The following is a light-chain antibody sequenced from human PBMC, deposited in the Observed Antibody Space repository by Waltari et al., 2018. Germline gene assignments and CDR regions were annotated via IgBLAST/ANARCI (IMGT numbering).Light chain of an antibody. CDR1: QSVSRS. CDR3: QTYERFPAT. Sequence: ELVLTQSPGTLSLSPGERATLSCRASQSVSRSLVWSQQKPGQAPRLLIYGASNRATGIPDRFSGRGSGTDFSLTISRLDPEDVAVYYCQTYERFPATFGQGTKVEIK. CDR2: GAS. J-gene: IGKJ1*01. V-gene: IGKV3-20*01.